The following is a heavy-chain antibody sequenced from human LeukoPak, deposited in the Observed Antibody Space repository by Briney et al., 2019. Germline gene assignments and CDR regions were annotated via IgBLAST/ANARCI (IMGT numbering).Heavy chain of an antibody. CDR1: GYTFTSYY. J-gene: IGHJ3*02. V-gene: IGHV1-46*01. CDR3: AREDRTIFGVVIMVDAFDI. Sequence: ASVKASCKASGYTFTSYYMHWVRQAPGQGLEWMGIINPSGGSTSYAQKFQGRVTMTRDTSTSTVYMELSSLRSEDTAVYYCAREDRTIFGVVIMVDAFDIWGQGTMVTVSS. CDR2: INPSGGST. D-gene: IGHD3-3*01.